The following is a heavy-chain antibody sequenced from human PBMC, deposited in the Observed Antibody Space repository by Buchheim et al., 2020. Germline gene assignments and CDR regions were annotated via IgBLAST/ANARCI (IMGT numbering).Heavy chain of an antibody. Sequence: EVGLLESGGSLAQPGGSLLLSCAASGFTFTSYLMMWVRQGPGKGLECVSTINGRGDNTYYADSVKGRFIISRDTSRNTIDLRMDSLRVEDTAIYYCAKVGSSAYFFESWGRGTL. V-gene: IGHV3-23*01. CDR1: GFTFTSYL. CDR2: INGRGDNT. CDR3: AKVGSSAYFFES. J-gene: IGHJ4*02.